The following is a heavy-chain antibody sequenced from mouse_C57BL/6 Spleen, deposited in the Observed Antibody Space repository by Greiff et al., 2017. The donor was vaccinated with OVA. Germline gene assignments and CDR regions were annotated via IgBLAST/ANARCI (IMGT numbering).Heavy chain of an antibody. CDR1: GFTFSDYG. V-gene: IGHV5-17*01. CDR2: ISSGSSTI. J-gene: IGHJ2*01. D-gene: IGHD1-1*01. Sequence: EVMLVESGGGLVKPGGSLKLSCAASGFTFSDYGMHWVRQAPEKGLEWVAYISSGSSTIYYADTVKGRFTISRDNAKNTLFLQMTSLRSEDTAMYYCARGLRSYFDYWGQGTTLTVSS. CDR3: ARGLRSYFDY.